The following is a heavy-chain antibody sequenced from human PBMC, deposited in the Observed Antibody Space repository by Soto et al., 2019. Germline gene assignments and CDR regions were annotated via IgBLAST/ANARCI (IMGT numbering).Heavy chain of an antibody. J-gene: IGHJ4*02. V-gene: IGHV1-69*13. CDR3: AREVVLGARKDY. CDR2: IIPIFGTA. CDR1: GGTFSSYA. D-gene: IGHD2-15*01. Sequence: WASVKVSCKASGGTFSSYAISWVRQAPGQGLEWMGGIIPIFGTANYAQKFQGRVTITADESTSTAYMELSSLRSEDTAVYYCAREVVLGARKDYWGQGTLVTVSS.